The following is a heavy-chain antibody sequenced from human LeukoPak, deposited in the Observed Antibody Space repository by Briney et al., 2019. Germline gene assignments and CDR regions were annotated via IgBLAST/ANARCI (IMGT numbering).Heavy chain of an antibody. Sequence: GGSLRLSCAASGFTFSSYAMSWVRQAPGKGLEWVSGISGRGGSTYYADPVKGRFTISRDNSKNTLYLQMNSLRAEDTAVYYCARGRYSPTIFDYWGQGTLVTVSS. CDR3: ARGRYSPTIFDY. J-gene: IGHJ4*02. D-gene: IGHD3-9*01. CDR1: GFTFSSYA. V-gene: IGHV3-23*01. CDR2: ISGRGGST.